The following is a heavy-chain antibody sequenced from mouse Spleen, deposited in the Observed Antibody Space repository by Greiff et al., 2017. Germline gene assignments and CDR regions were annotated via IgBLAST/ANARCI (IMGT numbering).Heavy chain of an antibody. J-gene: IGHJ1*01. CDR1: GYTFTSYW. Sequence: QVQLQQPGAELVMPGASVKLSCKASGYTFTSYWMHWVKQRPGQGLEWIGEIDPSDSYTNYNQKFKGKATLTVDKSSSTAYMQLSSLKSEDSAVYYCARRGAHYRYDGWYFDVWGAGTTVTVSS. V-gene: IGHV1-69*01. CDR3: ARRGAHYRYDGWYFDV. CDR2: IDPSDSYT. D-gene: IGHD2-14*01.